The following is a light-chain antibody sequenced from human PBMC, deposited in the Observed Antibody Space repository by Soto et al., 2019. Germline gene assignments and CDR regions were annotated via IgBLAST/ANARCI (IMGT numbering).Light chain of an antibody. V-gene: IGKV3-20*01. CDR1: QSVTSDY. CDR3: QHYGHALWA. J-gene: IGKJ1*01. Sequence: EVVVTQSPGTLSLSPGGRATLSCRASQSVTSDYLAWYQQKPGQSPRLLMSGASRRATGVPDRFSGSGSGTDFTLTISRLDPEDFAMYYCQHYGHALWAVGQGTNVDIK. CDR2: GAS.